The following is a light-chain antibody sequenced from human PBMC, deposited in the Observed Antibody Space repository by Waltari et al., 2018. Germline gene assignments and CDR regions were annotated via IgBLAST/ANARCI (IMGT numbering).Light chain of an antibody. V-gene: IGKV3-20*01. CDR2: RAS. Sequence: EVVLTQSPGTASSSPGERGTLSCRASRGVGSSSLAWYQQKPGQAPRLVIYRASSSATGIPYRFSGSGSGTAFSLTISSLEPEDFAVYYCQQHGTLPATFGQGTKVEIK. CDR3: QQHGTLPAT. CDR1: RGVGSSS. J-gene: IGKJ1*01.